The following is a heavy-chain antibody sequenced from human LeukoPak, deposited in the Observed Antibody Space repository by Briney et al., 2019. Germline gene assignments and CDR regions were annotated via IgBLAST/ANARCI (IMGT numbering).Heavy chain of an antibody. CDR2: ISYDGSNK. Sequence: PGRSLRLSCAASGFTFSSYAMHWVRQAPGKGLEWVAVISYDGSNKYYADSVKGRFTISRDNSKNTLYLQMNSLRAEDTAVYYCARVSGWYSTLFDYWGQGTLVTVSS. V-gene: IGHV3-30-3*01. CDR1: GFTFSSYA. CDR3: ARVSGWYSTLFDY. D-gene: IGHD6-19*01. J-gene: IGHJ4*02.